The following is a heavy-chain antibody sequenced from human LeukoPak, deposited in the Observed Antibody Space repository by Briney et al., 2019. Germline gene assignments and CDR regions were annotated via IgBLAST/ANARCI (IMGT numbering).Heavy chain of an antibody. CDR1: GFTFDDYG. J-gene: IGHJ4*02. D-gene: IGHD2-2*01. CDR2: ISWNGGST. CDR3: ARVQGYCSSTSCYFDY. Sequence: GGSLRLSCAASGFTFDDYGMSWVRQAPGKGLEWVSGISWNGGSTGYVDSVKGRFTISRDNAKNSLYLQMNSLRAEDTALYYCARVQGYCSSTSCYFDYWGQGTLVTVSS. V-gene: IGHV3-20*04.